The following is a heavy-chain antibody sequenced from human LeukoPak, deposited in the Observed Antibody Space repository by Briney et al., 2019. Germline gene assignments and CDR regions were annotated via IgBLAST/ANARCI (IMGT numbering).Heavy chain of an antibody. CDR2: ISSSSTTI. CDR3: ARDGITMRILEY. Sequence: PGGSLRLSCAASGFTFSSYSMMWVRQAPGKGLEWVSYISSSSTTIHYADSVKGRFTISRDNAKNSLYLQMDSLRAEDTAVYYCARDGITMRILEYWGQGTLVTVSS. D-gene: IGHD3-10*01. V-gene: IGHV3-48*04. J-gene: IGHJ4*02. CDR1: GFTFSSYS.